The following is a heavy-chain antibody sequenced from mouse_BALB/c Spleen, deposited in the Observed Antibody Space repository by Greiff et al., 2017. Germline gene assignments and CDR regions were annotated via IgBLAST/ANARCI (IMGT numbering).Heavy chain of an antibody. CDR3: ARGSTMITFDY. J-gene: IGHJ2*01. V-gene: IGHV3-6*02. D-gene: IGHD2-4*01. CDR2: ISYDGSN. Sequence: EVQLQQSGPGLVKPSQSLSLTCSVTGYSITSGYYWNWIRQFPGNKLEWIGYISYDGSNNYNPSLKNRISITRDTSKNQFFLKLNSVTTEDTATYYCARGSTMITFDYWGQGTTLTVSS. CDR1: GYSITSGYY.